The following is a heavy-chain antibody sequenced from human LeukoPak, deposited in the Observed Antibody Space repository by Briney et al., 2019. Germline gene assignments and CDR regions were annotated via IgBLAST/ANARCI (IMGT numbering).Heavy chain of an antibody. CDR2: INHSGST. J-gene: IGHJ4*02. CDR3: ARAEDSSRSSLQLDY. Sequence: SETLSLTCAVYGGSFSGYYWSWIRQPPGKGLEWIGEINHSGSTNYNPSLKSRVTISVDTSKNQFSLKLSSVTAADTAVYYCARAEDSSRSSLQLDYWGQGTLVTVSS. V-gene: IGHV4-34*01. CDR1: GGSFSGYY. D-gene: IGHD3-22*01.